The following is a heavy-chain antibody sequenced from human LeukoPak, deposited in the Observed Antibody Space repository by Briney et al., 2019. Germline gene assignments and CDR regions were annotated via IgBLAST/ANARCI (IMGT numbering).Heavy chain of an antibody. J-gene: IGHJ1*01. CDR1: GGTFSSYA. Sequence: ASVKVSCKASGGTFSSYAISWVRQAPGQGLEWMGGIIPIFGTANYAQKFQGRVTITADESTSTAYMELSSLRSEDTAVYYCARSCHTGRYFQHWGQGTLVTVSS. CDR2: IIPIFGTA. V-gene: IGHV1-69*13. D-gene: IGHD2-2*02. CDR3: ARSCHTGRYFQH.